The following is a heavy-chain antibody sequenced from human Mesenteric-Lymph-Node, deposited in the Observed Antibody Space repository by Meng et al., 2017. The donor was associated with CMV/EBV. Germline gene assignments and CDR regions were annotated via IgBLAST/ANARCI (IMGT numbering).Heavy chain of an antibody. Sequence: SETLSLTCTVSGGSISSSSYYWGWIRQPPGKGLEWIGSIYYSGSTYYNPSLKSRVTISVDTSKNQFSLKLSSVTAADTAVYYCARGVNWGFGYWGQGTLVTVSS. CDR1: GGSISSSSYY. CDR2: IYYSGST. J-gene: IGHJ4*02. V-gene: IGHV4-39*01. D-gene: IGHD7-27*01. CDR3: ARGVNWGFGY.